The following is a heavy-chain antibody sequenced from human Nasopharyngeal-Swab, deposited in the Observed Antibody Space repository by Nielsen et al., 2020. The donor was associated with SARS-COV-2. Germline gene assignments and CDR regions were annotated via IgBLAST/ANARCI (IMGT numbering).Heavy chain of an antibody. D-gene: IGHD6-13*01. CDR2: ISSSGSTI. J-gene: IGHJ3*02. V-gene: IGHV3-48*03. CDR1: GFTFSSYE. Sequence: GGSLRLSCAASGFTFSSYEMNWVRQAPGKGLEWVSYISSSGSTIYYADSVKGRFTISRDNAKNSLYLQMNSLRAEDTALYYCAKDYSPTGYSAFDIWGQGTMVTVSS. CDR3: AKDYSPTGYSAFDI.